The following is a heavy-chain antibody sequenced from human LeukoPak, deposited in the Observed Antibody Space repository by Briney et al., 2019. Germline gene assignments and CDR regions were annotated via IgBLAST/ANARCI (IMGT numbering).Heavy chain of an antibody. Sequence: SETLSLTCAVYGGSFSGYYWSWIRQPPGKGLEWIGEINHSGSTNCNPSLKSRVAISVDTSKSQFSLKLSSVTAADTAVYYCASGYGDYLYAFDIWGQGTMVTVSS. V-gene: IGHV4-34*01. CDR3: ASGYGDYLYAFDI. J-gene: IGHJ3*02. CDR2: INHSGST. CDR1: GGSFSGYY. D-gene: IGHD4-17*01.